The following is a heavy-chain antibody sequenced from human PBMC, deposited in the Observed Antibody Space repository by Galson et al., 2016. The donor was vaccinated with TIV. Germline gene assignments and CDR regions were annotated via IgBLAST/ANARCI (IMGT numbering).Heavy chain of an antibody. J-gene: IGHJ4*02. Sequence: QSGAEVKKPGGSLKISCKGSGNTFNGYWIGWVRQMPGKGPEWTGIIYPGDSDTRYSPSFQGQVTISADKSINTAYLQWSSLKASDTAMYYCARQGYRYDPWGAGGLFDYWGQGTLVTVSS. CDR1: GNTFNGYW. CDR3: ARQGYRYDPWGAGGLFDY. CDR2: IYPGDSDT. D-gene: IGHD5-18*01. V-gene: IGHV5-51*01.